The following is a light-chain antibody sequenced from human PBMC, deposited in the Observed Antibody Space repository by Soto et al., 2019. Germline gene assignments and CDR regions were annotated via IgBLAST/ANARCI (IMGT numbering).Light chain of an antibody. CDR2: DVS. CDR3: SSYSSSAPGVL. V-gene: IGLV2-14*03. Sequence: QSVLTQPASVSGSPGQSITISCSGTSSDVGASNYVSWYQQHPGEAPKLIIYDVSYRPSGVSNRFSGSKSANTASLTISGLQAADEADYFCSSYSSSAPGVLFGGGTQLTVL. J-gene: IGLJ2*01. CDR1: SSDVGASNY.